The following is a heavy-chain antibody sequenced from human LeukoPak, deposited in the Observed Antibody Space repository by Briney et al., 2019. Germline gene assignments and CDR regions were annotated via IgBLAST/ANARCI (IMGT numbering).Heavy chain of an antibody. Sequence: SVKVSCKASGGTFISYAISWVGQAPGQGLEWMGGIIPIFGTANYAQKIQGRVTITAEEYRSTAYMELSSLRSEDTAVYYCARDGNSDYYYYGMDVWGQGTTVTVSS. CDR3: ARDGNSDYYYYGMDV. CDR2: IIPIFGTA. V-gene: IGHV1-69*01. CDR1: GGTFISYA. D-gene: IGHD4-23*01. J-gene: IGHJ6*02.